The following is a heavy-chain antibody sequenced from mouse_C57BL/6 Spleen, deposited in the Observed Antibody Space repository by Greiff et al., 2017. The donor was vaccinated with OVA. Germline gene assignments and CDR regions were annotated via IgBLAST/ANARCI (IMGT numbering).Heavy chain of an antibody. D-gene: IGHD1-1*01. CDR3: ARELLGYYYAMDY. J-gene: IGHJ4*01. V-gene: IGHV1-82*01. Sequence: VQLVESGPELVKPGASVKISCKASGYAFSSSWMNWVKQRPGKGLEWIGRIYPGDGDTNYNGKFKGKATLTADKSSSTAYMQLSSLTSEDSAVYFCARELLGYYYAMDYWGQGTSVTVSS. CDR2: IYPGDGDT. CDR1: GYAFSSSW.